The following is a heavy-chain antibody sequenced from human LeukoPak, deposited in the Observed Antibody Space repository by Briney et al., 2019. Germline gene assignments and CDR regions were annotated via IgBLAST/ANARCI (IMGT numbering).Heavy chain of an antibody. J-gene: IGHJ6*03. CDR1: GGTFSSYA. Sequence: SVKVSCKASGGTFSSYAISWVRQAPGQGLEWIGVIIPIFGTANYAQKFQGRVTITTDESTSTAYMELSSLRSEDTAVYYCARGGSYFDYYYYYMDVWGKGTTVTVSS. V-gene: IGHV1-69*05. CDR3: ARGGSYFDYYYYYMDV. D-gene: IGHD1-26*01. CDR2: IIPIFGTA.